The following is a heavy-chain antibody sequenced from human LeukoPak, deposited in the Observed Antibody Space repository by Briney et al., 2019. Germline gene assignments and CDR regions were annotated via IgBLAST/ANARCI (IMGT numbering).Heavy chain of an antibody. Sequence: TGGSLRLSCAASGFTFSSCSMNWVRQAPGKGLEWVSFISSSSSYIHYADSVKGRFTISRDNAKNSLYLQMNSLRAEDTAVYYCARTYSSGWYYFDYWGQGTLVTVSS. CDR2: ISSSSSYI. J-gene: IGHJ4*02. CDR1: GFTFSSCS. D-gene: IGHD6-19*01. V-gene: IGHV3-21*01. CDR3: ARTYSSGWYYFDY.